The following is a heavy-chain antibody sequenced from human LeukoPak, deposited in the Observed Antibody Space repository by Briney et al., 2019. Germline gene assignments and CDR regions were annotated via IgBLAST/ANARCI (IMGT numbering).Heavy chain of an antibody. V-gene: IGHV1-2*02. CDR1: GYTFTGYY. Sequence: ASVKVSCKASGYTFTGYYMHWVRQAPGQGLEWMGWINPNSGGTNYAQKFQGRVTMTRDTSISTAYMELSRLRSDDTAVYYCARVEDIVVVVAATQRYYYYYGMDVWGQGTTATVSS. J-gene: IGHJ6*02. CDR3: ARVEDIVVVVAATQRYYYYYGMDV. D-gene: IGHD2-15*01. CDR2: INPNSGGT.